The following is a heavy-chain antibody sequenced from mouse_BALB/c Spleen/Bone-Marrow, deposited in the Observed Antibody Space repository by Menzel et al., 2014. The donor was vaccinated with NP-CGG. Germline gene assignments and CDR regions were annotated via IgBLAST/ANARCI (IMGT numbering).Heavy chain of an antibody. V-gene: IGHV7-3*02. D-gene: IGHD3-2*02. CDR3: ARDIRLGYGMDY. CDR2: IRNNANGYIT. Sequence: EVQVVESGGGLVQPEGSLRLSCATSGFTFTDYYMNWVRQPPAKALEWLGFIRNNANGYITENSVSVKGRFTISRDNSQSILYLQMNALRAEDSATYYCARDIRLGYGMDYWGQGTSVTVST. CDR1: GFTFTDYY. J-gene: IGHJ4*01.